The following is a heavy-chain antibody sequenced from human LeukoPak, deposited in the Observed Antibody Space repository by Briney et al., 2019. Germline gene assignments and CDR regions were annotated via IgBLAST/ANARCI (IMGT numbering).Heavy chain of an antibody. CDR1: GFSLSTSGVG. Sequence: SGPALVKPTQTLTLTCTFSGFSLSTSGVGVAWIRQPPGKALEWLALINWNGDKRYRPSLKSRLTITKDTSENQVVLTMTNMDPVDTATYYCAHRRGVNDLDFWGQGTLATVSS. D-gene: IGHD4-23*01. J-gene: IGHJ4*02. CDR2: INWNGDK. CDR3: AHRRGVNDLDF. V-gene: IGHV2-5*01.